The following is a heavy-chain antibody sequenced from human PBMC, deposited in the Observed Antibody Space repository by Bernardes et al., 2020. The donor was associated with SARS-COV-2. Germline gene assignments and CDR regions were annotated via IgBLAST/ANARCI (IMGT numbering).Heavy chain of an antibody. CDR1: GFTFSSYG. Sequence: GGSLRLSCAASGFTFSSYGMHWVRQAPGRGLEGFAVIWYDGSNKYYADSVKGRFTISRDNSKNTLYLKMNSLSAEDTAVYYCASANSGSYHDYYYYYHGMDVWGEWTTVIVSS. CDR2: IWYDGSNK. V-gene: IGHV3-33*01. J-gene: IGHJ6*04. D-gene: IGHD1-26*01. CDR3: ASANSGSYHDYYYYYHGMDV.